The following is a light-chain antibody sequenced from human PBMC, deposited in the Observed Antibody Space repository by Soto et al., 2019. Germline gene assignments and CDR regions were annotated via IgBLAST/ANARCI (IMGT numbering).Light chain of an antibody. CDR3: QQSYSTPCT. J-gene: IGKJ1*01. Sequence: DIQMTQSPSTLSASVGDRVTITCRASQSISSWLAWYQQKPGKAPKLLIYDASSLESGVPSRFSGSGSGTEFTLTISSLQPEDFATYYCQQSYSTPCTFGQGTKVDIK. CDR1: QSISSW. CDR2: DAS. V-gene: IGKV1-5*01.